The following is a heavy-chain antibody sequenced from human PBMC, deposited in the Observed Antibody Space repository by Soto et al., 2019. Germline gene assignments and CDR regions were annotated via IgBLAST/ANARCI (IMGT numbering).Heavy chain of an antibody. Sequence: QVQLQESGPGLVKPSQTLSLTCTVSGGSISRGGYYGSWIRQHPGKGLEWIGYIYYSGSTYYTPSRQRRVTKSVDTSKNQFSLKLSSVTAADTAVYYCARGPRFGVDYWGQGTLVTVSS. J-gene: IGHJ4*02. CDR3: ARGPRFGVDY. V-gene: IGHV4-31*03. CDR1: GGSISRGGYY. D-gene: IGHD3-10*01. CDR2: IYYSGST.